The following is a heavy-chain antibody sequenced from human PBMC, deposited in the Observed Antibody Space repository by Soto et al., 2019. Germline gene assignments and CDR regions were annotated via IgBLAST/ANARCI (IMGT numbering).Heavy chain of an antibody. V-gene: IGHV1-8*01. D-gene: IGHD2-2*01. J-gene: IGHJ6*03. CDR1: GYTFTSYD. Sequence: ASVKVSCKASGYTFTSYDINWVRQATGQGLEWMGWMNPNSGNTGYAQKFQGRVTMTRTTSTSTAYMELSSLRSEDTAVYYCGRAYGIVVVPAATSYYMDVWGKGTTVTVSS. CDR3: GRAYGIVVVPAATSYYMDV. CDR2: MNPNSGNT.